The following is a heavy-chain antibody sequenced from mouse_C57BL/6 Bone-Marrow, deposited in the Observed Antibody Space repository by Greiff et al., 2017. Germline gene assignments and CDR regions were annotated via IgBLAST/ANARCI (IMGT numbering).Heavy chain of an antibody. V-gene: IGHV1-87*01. Sequence: VQLQQSGPELARPWASVKISCQAFYTFSSRVYFPRRDTNYWLQWVKQRPGQGLDWSGAIYPGNGDNSYNQKFKGKATSTADKATSTACMQLMSLRSEDSAVYYCAICDDGYPYCFAYWGQGTTLTVSA. D-gene: IGHD2-3*01. CDR3: SEDSAVYYCAICDDGYPYCFAY. CDR1: YTFSSRVY. CDR2: GQGLDWSG. J-gene: IGHJ2*01.